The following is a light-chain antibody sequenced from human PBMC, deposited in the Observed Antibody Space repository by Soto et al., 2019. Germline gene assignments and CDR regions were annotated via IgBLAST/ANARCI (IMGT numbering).Light chain of an antibody. CDR1: QSVLYSSNNKNY. J-gene: IGKJ4*01. Sequence: DIVMTQSPDSLAVSLGERATINCKSSQSVLYSSNNKNYLAWYQQKPGQPPKLLIYWASTRESGVPDRFRGSGSGTDFTLTISSLQAEDLAFYYCQQYYSTPVTFGGGTKVEIK. CDR2: WAS. V-gene: IGKV4-1*01. CDR3: QQYYSTPVT.